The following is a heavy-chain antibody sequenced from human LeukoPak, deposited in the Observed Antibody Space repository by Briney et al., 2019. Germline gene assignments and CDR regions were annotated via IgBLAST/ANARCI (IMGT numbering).Heavy chain of an antibody. CDR2: ISGSGGST. Sequence: PGGSLRLSCAASGFTVSSNYMSWVRQAPGKGLEWVSAISGSGGSTYYADSVKGRFTISRDNSKNTLYLQMNSLRAEDTAVYYCAKDLCGGDCYSAYYFDYWGQGTLVTVSS. J-gene: IGHJ4*02. V-gene: IGHV3-23*01. CDR1: GFTVSSNY. D-gene: IGHD2-21*02. CDR3: AKDLCGGDCYSAYYFDY.